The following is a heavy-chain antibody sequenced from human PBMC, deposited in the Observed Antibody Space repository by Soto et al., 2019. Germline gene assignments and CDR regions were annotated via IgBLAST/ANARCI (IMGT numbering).Heavy chain of an antibody. D-gene: IGHD6-19*01. V-gene: IGHV4-59*01. CDR3: ARSVAVPGAHIDY. CDR2: VYYTGST. Sequence: SETLSLTCSVSGGSISGSYRSWIRQSPGKGLEWLGYVYYTGSTNYSPSLRSRVSISVDTSKNEFSLRLSSVTAADTAVYFCARSVAVPGAHIDYWGQGTQVTGLL. CDR1: GGSISGSY. J-gene: IGHJ4*02.